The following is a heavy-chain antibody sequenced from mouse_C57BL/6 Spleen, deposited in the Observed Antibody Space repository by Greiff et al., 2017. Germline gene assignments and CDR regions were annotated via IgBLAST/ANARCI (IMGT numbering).Heavy chain of an antibody. V-gene: IGHV14-4*01. J-gene: IGHJ2*01. D-gene: IGHD2-2*01. CDR1: GFNLKDDY. CDR3: SRSRRGY. Sequence: VQLQQSGAELVRPGASVKLSCTASGFNLKDDYMHWVKQRPEQGLEWIGWLAPENGDTEYDSKFPGKATITADTSSNTAYLQLSSLTSEGTAVYYCSRSRRGYWGQGTTLTVAS. CDR2: LAPENGDT.